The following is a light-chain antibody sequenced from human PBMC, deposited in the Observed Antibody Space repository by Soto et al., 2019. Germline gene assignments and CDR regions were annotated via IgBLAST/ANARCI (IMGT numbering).Light chain of an antibody. CDR2: GNN. J-gene: IGLJ2*01. Sequence: QSVLTQPPSASGTPGQRVTISCSGSSSNIGGNTVNWYQHLPGTAPKLLIHGNNQRPSGVPDRFSGSQAGTSASLAISGLQSEDEADYYCAAWDDSLKGVVFGGGTKLTVL. CDR1: SSNIGGNT. V-gene: IGLV1-44*01. CDR3: AAWDDSLKGVV.